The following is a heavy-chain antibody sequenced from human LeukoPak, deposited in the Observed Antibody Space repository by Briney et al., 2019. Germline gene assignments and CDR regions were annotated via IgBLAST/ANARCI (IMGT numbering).Heavy chain of an antibody. CDR2: IYPGDSDT. CDR1: GYSFTSYW. J-gene: IGHJ4*02. Sequence: GESLKISCQGSGYSFTSYWIGWVRQMPGKGLEWMGIIYPGDSDTRYSPSFQGQVTISADKSISTAYLQWSSLKASDTAMYYCATSREKYCSSTSCYAFDYWGQGTLVTVSS. V-gene: IGHV5-51*01. D-gene: IGHD2-2*01. CDR3: ATSREKYCSSTSCYAFDY.